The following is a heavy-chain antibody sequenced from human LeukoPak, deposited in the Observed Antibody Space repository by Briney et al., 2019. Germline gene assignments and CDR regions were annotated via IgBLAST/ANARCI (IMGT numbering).Heavy chain of an antibody. V-gene: IGHV3-48*01. CDR3: ARDEVSTIWGYISGWYHY. D-gene: IGHD6-19*01. Sequence: PPGGSLRLSCAASGFPFSSYSMNWVRPAPGKGLAWVSYISSSSSTIYYADSVKGRFTISRDNAKNSLYLQMNSLRAEDTAVYYCARDEVSTIWGYISGWYHYWGQGTLVTVSS. CDR2: ISSSSSTI. CDR1: GFPFSSYS. J-gene: IGHJ4*02.